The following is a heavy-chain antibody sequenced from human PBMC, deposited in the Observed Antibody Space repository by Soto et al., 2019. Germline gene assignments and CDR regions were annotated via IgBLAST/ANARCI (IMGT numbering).Heavy chain of an antibody. J-gene: IGHJ5*02. Sequence: QVQLVESGGGVVQPGRSLRLSCAASGFTFSSYAMHWVRQAPGKGLEWVAVISNDGGNKYYADSVKGRFTISRDNSNNTLSLQMNSLRAEDTAVYYCARDWDYGSGRGWFYPWGQGTLVTVSS. D-gene: IGHD3-10*01. V-gene: IGHV3-30-3*01. CDR1: GFTFSSYA. CDR3: ARDWDYGSGRGWFYP. CDR2: ISNDGGNK.